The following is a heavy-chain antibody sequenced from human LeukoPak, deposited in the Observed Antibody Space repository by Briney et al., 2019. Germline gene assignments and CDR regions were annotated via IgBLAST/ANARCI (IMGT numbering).Heavy chain of an antibody. J-gene: IGHJ5*02. CDR3: ARDRYYYDNSGRPNWFDP. CDR2: IYYSGST. Sequence: PSETLSLTCTVSGGSISSSSYYWGWIRQPPGKGLEWIGSIYYSGSTYYNPSLKSRVTMSVDTSKNQFSLKLSSVTAADTAVYYCARDRYYYDNSGRPNWFDPWGQGTLVTVSS. V-gene: IGHV4-39*07. CDR1: GGSISSSSYY. D-gene: IGHD3-22*01.